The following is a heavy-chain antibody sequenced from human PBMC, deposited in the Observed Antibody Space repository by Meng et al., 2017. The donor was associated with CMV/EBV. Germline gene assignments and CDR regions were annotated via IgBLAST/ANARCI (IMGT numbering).Heavy chain of an antibody. CDR3: ARGDYYDSSGYYGYYYGMDV. J-gene: IGHJ6*02. V-gene: IGHV3-48*04. CDR2: ISSSSSTI. CDR1: GFTFSSYS. Sequence: GESLKISCAASGFTFSSYSMNWVRQAPGKGLEWVSYISSSSSTIYYADSVKGRFTISRDNAKNSLYLQMNSLRAEDTVVYYCARGDYYDSSGYYGYYYGMDVWGQGTTVTVSS. D-gene: IGHD3-22*01.